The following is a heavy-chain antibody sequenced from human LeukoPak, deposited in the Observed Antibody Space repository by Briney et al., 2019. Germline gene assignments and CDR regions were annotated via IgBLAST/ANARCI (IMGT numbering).Heavy chain of an antibody. CDR3: ARGDSGWYLGLGFDY. V-gene: IGHV4-39*07. CDR1: GGSISSSSYY. J-gene: IGHJ4*02. CDR2: IYYSGST. D-gene: IGHD6-19*01. Sequence: SETLSLTCTVSGGSISSSSYYWGWIRQPPGKGLEWIGSIYYSGSTYYNPSLKSRVTISVDTSKNQVSLKLRSVTAADTAVYYCARGDSGWYLGLGFDYWGQGTLVTVSS.